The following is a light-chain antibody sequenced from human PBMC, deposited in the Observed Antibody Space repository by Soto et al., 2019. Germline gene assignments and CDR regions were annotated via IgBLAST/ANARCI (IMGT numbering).Light chain of an antibody. CDR1: SSNIGSNT. CDR3: AVWADILDCRV. V-gene: IGLV1-44*01. Sequence: QSVLTQPPSVSGIPGQRVSISCSGSSSNIGSNTVTWYQQVPGTAPKLLIYGQNPRPSGVPDRLSGSKSGTSASLAISGLKSEDEADYYCAVWADILDCRVFGGGNKVTVL. J-gene: IGLJ2*01. CDR2: GQN.